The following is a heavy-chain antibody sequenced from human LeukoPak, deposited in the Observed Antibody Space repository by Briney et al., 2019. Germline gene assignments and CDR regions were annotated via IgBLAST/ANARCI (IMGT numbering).Heavy chain of an antibody. D-gene: IGHD2-2*01. CDR3: ARVPMLGYCSSTSCYPSDNWFGP. Sequence: SVKVSCKASGGTFSSYAISWVRQAPGQGLERMGGIIPIFGTANYAQKFQGRVTITADESTSTAYMELSSLRSEDTAVYYCARVPMLGYCSSTSCYPSDNWFGPWGQGTLVTVSS. CDR2: IIPIFGTA. J-gene: IGHJ5*02. CDR1: GGTFSSYA. V-gene: IGHV1-69*13.